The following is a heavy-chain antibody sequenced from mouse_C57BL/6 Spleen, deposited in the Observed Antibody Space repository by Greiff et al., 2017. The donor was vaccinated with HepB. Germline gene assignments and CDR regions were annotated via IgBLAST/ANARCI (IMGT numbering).Heavy chain of an antibody. J-gene: IGHJ4*01. Sequence: QVQLQQPGAELVRPGTSVKLSCKASGYTFTSYWMHWVKQRPGQGLEWIGVIDPSDSYTNYNQKFKGKATLTVDTSSSTAYMQLSSLTSEDSAVYYCAREMGLRRENAMDYWGQGTSVTVSS. V-gene: IGHV1-59*01. D-gene: IGHD2-2*01. CDR3: AREMGLRRENAMDY. CDR1: GYTFTSYW. CDR2: IDPSDSYT.